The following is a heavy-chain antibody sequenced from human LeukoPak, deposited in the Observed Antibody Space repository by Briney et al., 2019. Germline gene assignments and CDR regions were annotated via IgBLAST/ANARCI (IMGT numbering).Heavy chain of an antibody. CDR3: ARGLLWLGEFPNWFDP. Sequence: PSETLSLTCTVSGGSISSYYWSWIRQPPGKGLEWIGYIYYSGSTNYNPSLKSRVTISVDTSKNQFSLKLSSVTAADTAVYYCARGLLWLGEFPNWFDPWGQGTLVTASS. CDR1: GGSISSYY. V-gene: IGHV4-59*01. D-gene: IGHD3-10*01. J-gene: IGHJ5*02. CDR2: IYYSGST.